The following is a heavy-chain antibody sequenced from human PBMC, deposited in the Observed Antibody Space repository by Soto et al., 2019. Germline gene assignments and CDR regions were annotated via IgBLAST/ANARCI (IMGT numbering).Heavy chain of an antibody. CDR2: INAGNGNT. CDR3: ARDQIGIVVVPAARGGEDYGMDV. D-gene: IGHD2-2*01. Sequence: ASVKVSCKASGYTFTSYAMHWVRQAPGQRLEWMGWINAGNGNTKYSQKFQGRVTITRDTSASTAYMELSSLRPEDTAVYYCARDQIGIVVVPAARGGEDYGMDVWGQGTTVTVS. CDR1: GYTFTSYA. J-gene: IGHJ6*02. V-gene: IGHV1-3*01.